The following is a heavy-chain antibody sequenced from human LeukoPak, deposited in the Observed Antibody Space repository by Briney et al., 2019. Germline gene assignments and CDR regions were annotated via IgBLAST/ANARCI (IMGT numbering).Heavy chain of an antibody. Sequence: GGSLRLSCAASGFTFSSYGMHWVRQAPGKGLEWVAVIWCDGSNKYYADSVKGRFTISRDNSKNTLYLQMNSLRAEDTAVYYCARDTRPQQLVHGYWGQGTLVTVSS. D-gene: IGHD6-13*01. CDR2: IWCDGSNK. V-gene: IGHV3-33*01. CDR1: GFTFSSYG. CDR3: ARDTRPQQLVHGY. J-gene: IGHJ4*02.